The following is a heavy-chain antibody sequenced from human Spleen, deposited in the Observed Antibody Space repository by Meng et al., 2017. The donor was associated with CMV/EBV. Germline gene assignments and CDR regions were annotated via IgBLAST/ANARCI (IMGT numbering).Heavy chain of an antibody. CDR3: ARRRGSSSFDY. J-gene: IGHJ4*02. Sequence: GESLKISCAASGFTFSSYAMHWVRQAPGKGLEWVAVISYDGSNKYYADSVKGRFTVSRDNSRNTLYLQLRGLRTEDTAVYYCARRRGSSSFDYWGQGTLVTVSS. CDR2: ISYDGSNK. V-gene: IGHV3-30*04. D-gene: IGHD1-26*01. CDR1: GFTFSSYA.